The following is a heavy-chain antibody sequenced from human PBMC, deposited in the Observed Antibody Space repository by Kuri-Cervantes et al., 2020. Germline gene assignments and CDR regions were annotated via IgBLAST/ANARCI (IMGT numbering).Heavy chain of an antibody. V-gene: IGHV1-18*01. CDR3: ARLEAWYCTGGVCCKGGKNYYYYYMDV. CDR1: GYTFTSYA. J-gene: IGHJ6*03. Sequence: ASVKVSCKASGYTFTSYAMNWVRQAPGQGLEWMGWISAYNGNTNYAQKLQGRVTMTTDTSTSTAYMELRSLRSDDTAVYYCARLEAWYCTGGVCCKGGKNYYYYYMDVWGKGTTVTVSS. CDR2: ISAYNGNT. D-gene: IGHD2-8*02.